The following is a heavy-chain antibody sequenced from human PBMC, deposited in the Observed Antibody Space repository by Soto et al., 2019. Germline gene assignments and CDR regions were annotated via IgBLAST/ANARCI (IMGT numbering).Heavy chain of an antibody. J-gene: IGHJ4*02. CDR2: IIPILGIA. Sequence: QVQLVQSGAEVKKPGSSVKVSCKASGGTFSSYTISWVRQAPGQGLEWMGRIIPILGIANYAQKFQGRVTITADKSMSTACLELSSLRSEDTAVYYCAGDVFRDNYWGQGTLVTVSS. D-gene: IGHD2-21*01. V-gene: IGHV1-69*08. CDR3: AGDVFRDNY. CDR1: GGTFSSYT.